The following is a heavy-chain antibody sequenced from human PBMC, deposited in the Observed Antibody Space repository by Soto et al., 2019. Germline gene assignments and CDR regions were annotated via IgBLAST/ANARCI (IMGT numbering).Heavy chain of an antibody. CDR3: ARHSTHGREGDFEDGFDI. Sequence: EVQLVQSGAEMRQTGESLKIAGKGSGYTFTNYWIGWVRQMPGKGLEWMAIIYPGDSDVRYSPSFQGQVTISADRSISTAYLQWSSLKASDTALYYCARHSTHGREGDFEDGFDIWGQGTMVIVSS. D-gene: IGHD3-10*01. J-gene: IGHJ3*02. CDR2: IYPGDSDV. CDR1: GYTFTNYW. V-gene: IGHV5-51*01.